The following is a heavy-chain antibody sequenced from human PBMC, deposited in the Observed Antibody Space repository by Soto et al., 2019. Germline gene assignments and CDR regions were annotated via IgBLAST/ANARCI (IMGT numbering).Heavy chain of an antibody. CDR3: SRNMGAARYYFDY. CDR2: ISAYNGNT. CDR1: GYTSTIYC. J-gene: IGHJ4*02. V-gene: IGHV1-18*01. Sequence: ASVKGSCKASGYTSTIYCISWVRQAPGHGLEWMGWISAYNGNTNYAQKLQGRVTMTTDTSTSTAYMELRSLRSDDTAVYYCSRNMGAARYYFDYWGQGTLVTVSS. D-gene: IGHD1-26*01.